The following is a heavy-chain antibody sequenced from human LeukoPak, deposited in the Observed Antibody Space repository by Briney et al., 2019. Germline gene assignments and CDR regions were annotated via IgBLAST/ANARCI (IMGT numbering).Heavy chain of an antibody. D-gene: IGHD3-10*01. Sequence: SVKVSCKASGGTSSSYPFNWVRQAPGQGFEWMGSIIPSFGAPAYAQKFEDRITLTADKSTGTVYMELSSLRSDDTAFYYCARGSKYYYASGSYSADYWGQGSLVSVSS. CDR3: ARGSKYYYASGSYSADY. V-gene: IGHV1-69*06. J-gene: IGHJ4*02. CDR2: IIPSFGAP. CDR1: GGTSSSYP.